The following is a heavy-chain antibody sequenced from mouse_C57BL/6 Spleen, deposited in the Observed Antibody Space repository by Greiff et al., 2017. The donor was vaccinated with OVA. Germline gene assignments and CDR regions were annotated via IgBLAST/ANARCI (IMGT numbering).Heavy chain of an antibody. CDR2: ISSGGDYI. CDR3: TREEDGYSWFAY. J-gene: IGHJ3*01. Sequence: EVHLVESGEGLVKPGGSLKLSCAASGFTFSSYAMSWVRQTPEKRLEWVAYISSGGDYIYYADTVKGRFTISRDNARNTLYLQMSSLKSEDTAMYYCTREEDGYSWFAYWGQGTLVTVSA. V-gene: IGHV5-9-1*02. CDR1: GFTFSSYA. D-gene: IGHD2-3*01.